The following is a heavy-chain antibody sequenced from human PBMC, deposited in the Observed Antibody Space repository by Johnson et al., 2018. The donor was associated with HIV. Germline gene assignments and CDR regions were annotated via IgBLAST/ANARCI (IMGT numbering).Heavy chain of an antibody. CDR3: ARDGGIGSTREDAFDI. D-gene: IGHD2-2*01. CDR1: GFTFSSYA. V-gene: IGHV3-30-3*01. Sequence: QMLLVESGGGVVQPGRSLRLSCAASGFTFSSYAMHWVRQAPGKGLEWVVVISYDGSNKYYADSVKGRFTISRDTSKNTLYLQMNSLRAEDTAVYYCARDGGIGSTREDAFDIWGQGTMVIVSS. J-gene: IGHJ3*02. CDR2: ISYDGSNK.